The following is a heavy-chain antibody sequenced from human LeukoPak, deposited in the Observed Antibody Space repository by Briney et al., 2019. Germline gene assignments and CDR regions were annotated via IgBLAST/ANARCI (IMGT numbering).Heavy chain of an antibody. CDR1: GFTFSSYA. J-gene: IGHJ4*02. CDR3: ARDRPGVASPQALDY. V-gene: IGHV3-23*01. CDR2: ISGSGGST. D-gene: IGHD3-3*01. Sequence: GGSLRLSCAASGFTFSSYAMSWVRQAPGKGLEWVSAISGSGGSTYYADSVKGRFTISRDNAKNSLYLQMNSLRAEDTAVYYCARDRPGVASPQALDYWGQGTLVTVSS.